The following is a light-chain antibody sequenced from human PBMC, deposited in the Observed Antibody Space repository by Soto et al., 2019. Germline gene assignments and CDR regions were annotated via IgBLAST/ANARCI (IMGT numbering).Light chain of an antibody. CDR2: KAS. J-gene: IGKJ2*01. CDR3: QQYHYFPYT. Sequence: DVQMTQSPSTLSASVGARVTITCRASQSISSWLAWYQQKPGKAPKLLIYKASSLESGVPSRFSGSGSGTEFTLTVSSLQPDDFATYYCQQYHYFPYTFGQGTNLEIK. CDR1: QSISSW. V-gene: IGKV1-5*03.